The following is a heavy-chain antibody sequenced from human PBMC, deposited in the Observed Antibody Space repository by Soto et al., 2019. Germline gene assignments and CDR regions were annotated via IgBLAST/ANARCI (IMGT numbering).Heavy chain of an antibody. Sequence: QMQLVESGGGVVQPGRSLRLSCAASGFTFSSHDMHWVRQAPGKGLEWVALISYDGSYISYADSVKGRFTISRDNSKNTLYVEMNSLRAEDTAVYYCAKVNGPGHQLAAHYGMDVWGQGTTVTVSS. CDR1: GFTFSSHD. V-gene: IGHV3-30*18. J-gene: IGHJ6*02. CDR2: ISYDGSYI. D-gene: IGHD6-6*01. CDR3: AKVNGPGHQLAAHYGMDV.